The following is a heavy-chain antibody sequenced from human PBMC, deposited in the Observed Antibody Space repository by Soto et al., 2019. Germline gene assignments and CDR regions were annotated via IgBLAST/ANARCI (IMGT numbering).Heavy chain of an antibody. J-gene: IGHJ6*02. V-gene: IGHV1-2*04. CDR3: VRSPYDFRYGLDV. D-gene: IGHD2-21*02. CDR2: INPNTGVT. CDR1: GYSFTDHY. Sequence: QAQLVQSGADVKKPGASVKVSCKASGYSFTDHYMHWVRQAPGQGLEWLGWINPNTGVTHFAQKFQGWVTMTMDPSINTAYMELTRLKSDDTAFYYCVRSPYDFRYGLDVWGQGTTVTVSS.